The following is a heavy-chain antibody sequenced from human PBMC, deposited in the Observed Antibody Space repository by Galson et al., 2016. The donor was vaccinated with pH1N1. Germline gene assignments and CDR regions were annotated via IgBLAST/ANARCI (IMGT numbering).Heavy chain of an antibody. D-gene: IGHD2-2*01. J-gene: IGHJ6*02. V-gene: IGHV1-69*13. CDR2: IIPIFGTG. Sequence: SVKVSCKASGGTFSSYAISWVRQAPGQGLEWMGGIIPIFGTGNYAQKFQGRVTITADESTSTAYMELSSLRSEDTAVYYCATTTSVIVVVAAAMGDYYDGMDVWGQGTTVTVSS. CDR1: GGTFSSYA. CDR3: ATTTSVIVVVAAAMGDYYDGMDV.